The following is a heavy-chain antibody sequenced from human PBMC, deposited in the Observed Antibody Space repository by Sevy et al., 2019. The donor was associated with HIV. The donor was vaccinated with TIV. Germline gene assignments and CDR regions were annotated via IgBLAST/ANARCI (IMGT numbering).Heavy chain of an antibody. Sequence: GGSLRLSCAASGFTFSGSAMHWVRQASGKGLEWVDRIRSKANSYATAYAASVKGRFTISTDDSKNTAYLQMNSLKTEDTAAYYCTRRTDYYYYGMDVWGQGTTDTVT. J-gene: IGHJ6*02. CDR1: GFTFSGSA. CDR2: IRSKANSYAT. CDR3: TRRTDYYYYGMDV. V-gene: IGHV3-73*01.